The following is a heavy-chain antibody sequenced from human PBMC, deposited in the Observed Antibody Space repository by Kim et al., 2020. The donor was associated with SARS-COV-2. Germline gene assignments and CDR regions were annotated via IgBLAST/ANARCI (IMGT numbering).Heavy chain of an antibody. J-gene: IGHJ4*02. CDR3: ARTKDYYYDSSGYLY. D-gene: IGHD3-22*01. V-gene: IGHV3-53*01. Sequence: GGSLILSCTASGFNLKRSYMTWVRQAPGKGLEWVSAIYSGGTTVYAESVKGRFTISRDDSASILFLQMNSLRTEDTAVYFCARTKDYYYDSSGYLYWGQGALVTVSS. CDR1: GFNLKRSY. CDR2: IYSGGTT.